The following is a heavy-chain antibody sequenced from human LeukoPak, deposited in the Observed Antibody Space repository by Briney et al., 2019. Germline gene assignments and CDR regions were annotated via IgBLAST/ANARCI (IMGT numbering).Heavy chain of an antibody. CDR2: IIPIFGTA. CDR3: ARLGRAVAGTAHYYYYMDV. V-gene: IGHV1-69*05. CDR1: GGTFSSYA. J-gene: IGHJ6*03. Sequence: ASVKVSCKASGGTFSSYAISWVRQAPGQGLEWMGGIIPIFGTANYAQKFQGRVTITTDGSTSTAYMELSSLRSGDTAVYYCARLGRAVAGTAHYYYYMDVWGKGTTVTVSS. D-gene: IGHD6-19*01.